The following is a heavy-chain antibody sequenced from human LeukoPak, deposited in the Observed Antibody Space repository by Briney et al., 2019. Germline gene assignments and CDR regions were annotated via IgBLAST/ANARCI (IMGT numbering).Heavy chain of an antibody. CDR2: ISSSSSYI. D-gene: IGHD2-2*01. CDR3: ARTTYCSSTSCPYNWFDP. Sequence: GGSLRLSCAASGFTFSSYSMNWVRQAPGKGLEWVSSISSSSSYIYYADSVKGRFTISRDNAKNSLYLQMNSLRAEDTAVYYCARTTYCSSTSCPYNWFDPWGQGTLVTVS. V-gene: IGHV3-21*01. CDR1: GFTFSSYS. J-gene: IGHJ5*02.